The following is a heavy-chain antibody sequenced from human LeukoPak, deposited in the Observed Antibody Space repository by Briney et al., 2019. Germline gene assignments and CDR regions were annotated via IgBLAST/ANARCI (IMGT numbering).Heavy chain of an antibody. J-gene: IGHJ4*02. V-gene: IGHV3-48*02. D-gene: IGHD3-10*01. Sequence: GGSLRLSCAASGFTFSSYGMNWVRQAPGKGLEWVSYISSGGSTIYYADSVKGRFTISRDNAKNSLYLQMNSLRDEDTAVYYCARDRGFGTSVFYFDYWGQGTLVTVSS. CDR2: ISSGGSTI. CDR3: ARDRGFGTSVFYFDY. CDR1: GFTFSSYG.